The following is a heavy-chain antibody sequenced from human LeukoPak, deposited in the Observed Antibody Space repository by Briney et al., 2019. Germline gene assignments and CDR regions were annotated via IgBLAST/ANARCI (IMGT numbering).Heavy chain of an antibody. V-gene: IGHV5-51*01. CDR1: GYNFTSYW. CDR2: IYPGDSDT. J-gene: IGHJ4*02. Sequence: GESLQISCQGSGYNFTSYWIGWVRPLPGKGLEWMGIIYPGDSDTRYSPSFQGQVTISADKSISTAYLQWSSLKASDTAMYYCARLSRSSGWYGAEDYWGQGTLVTVSS. D-gene: IGHD6-19*01. CDR3: ARLSRSSGWYGAEDY.